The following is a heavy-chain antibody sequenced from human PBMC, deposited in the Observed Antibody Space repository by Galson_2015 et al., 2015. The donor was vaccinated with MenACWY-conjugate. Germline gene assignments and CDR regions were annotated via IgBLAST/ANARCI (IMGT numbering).Heavy chain of an antibody. CDR3: AKVAYSNSWSQPLDY. V-gene: IGHV3-48*02. D-gene: IGHD2-15*01. CDR1: GFTFSSYS. CDR2: ITSSSTTI. J-gene: IGHJ4*02. Sequence: SLRLSCAASGFTFSSYSMNWVRQAPGKGLEWVSYITSSSTTIYYADSVKGRFTISRDNAKNSLYLQMNSLRDEDTAVYYCAKVAYSNSWSQPLDYWGQGTLVTVSS.